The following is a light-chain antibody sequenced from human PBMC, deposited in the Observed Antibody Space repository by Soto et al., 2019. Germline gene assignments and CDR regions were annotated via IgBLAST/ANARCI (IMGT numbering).Light chain of an antibody. CDR2: AAS. Sequence: ERVLTQSPGTLSLSPGERATLSCRASQSISSSYLAGYQQKPGQAPRLLIYAASSRATGIPDRFSASGSGTDFTLTISRLEPEDFAVYYCQQYGNSPLTFGGGTKVEIK. V-gene: IGKV3-20*01. J-gene: IGKJ4*01. CDR1: QSISSSY. CDR3: QQYGNSPLT.